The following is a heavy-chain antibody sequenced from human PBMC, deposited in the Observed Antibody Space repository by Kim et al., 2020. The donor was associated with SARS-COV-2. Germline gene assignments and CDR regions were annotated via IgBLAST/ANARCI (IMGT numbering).Heavy chain of an antibody. Sequence: GGSLRLSCAASGFTFDDYAMHWVRQAPGKGLEWVSGISWNSGSIGYADSVKGRFTISRDNAKNSLYLQMNSLRAEDTALYYCAKGRGYSYGLSPDYWGQGTLVTVSS. J-gene: IGHJ4*02. V-gene: IGHV3-9*01. CDR1: GFTFDDYA. D-gene: IGHD5-18*01. CDR3: AKGRGYSYGLSPDY. CDR2: ISWNSGSI.